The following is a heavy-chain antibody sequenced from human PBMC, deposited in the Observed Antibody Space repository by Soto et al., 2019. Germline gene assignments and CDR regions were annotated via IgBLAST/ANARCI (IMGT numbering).Heavy chain of an antibody. CDR1: GYTFTGYY. J-gene: IGHJ6*02. Sequence: ASVKVSCKGSGYTFTGYYMHWVRQAPGQGLEWMGWINPNSGGTNYAQKFQGWVTMTRDTSISTAYMELSRLRSDDTAVYYCAREPHPYYDFWSGYSSYYYYGMDVWGQGTTVTVSS. D-gene: IGHD3-3*01. V-gene: IGHV1-2*04. CDR2: INPNSGGT. CDR3: AREPHPYYDFWSGYSSYYYYGMDV.